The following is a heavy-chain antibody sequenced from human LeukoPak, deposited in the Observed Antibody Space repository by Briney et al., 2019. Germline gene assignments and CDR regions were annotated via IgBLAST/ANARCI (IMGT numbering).Heavy chain of an antibody. J-gene: IGHJ5*02. CDR2: ISSSSSYI. CDR3: ARTGDFWSSTNYNWFDP. Sequence: GGSLRLSCAASGFTFSSYGMNWVRQAPGKGLEWVSSISSSSSYIYYADSVKGRFTISRDNAKNSLYLQMNSLRAEDTAVYYCARTGDFWSSTNYNWFDPWGQGTLVTGSS. CDR1: GFTFSSYG. D-gene: IGHD2-2*01. V-gene: IGHV3-21*01.